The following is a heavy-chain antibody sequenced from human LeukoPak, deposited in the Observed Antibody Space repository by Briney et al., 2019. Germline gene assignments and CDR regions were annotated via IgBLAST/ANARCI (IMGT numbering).Heavy chain of an antibody. CDR3: ARGRTTPWELCFDY. CDR1: GYTFTGYY. V-gene: IGHV1-18*04. Sequence: ASVKVSCKASGYTFTGYYMHWVRQAPGQGLEWMGWISAYNGNTNYAQKLQGRVTMTTDTSTSTAYMELRSLRSDDTAVYYCARGRTTPWELCFDYWGQGTLVTVSS. J-gene: IGHJ4*02. D-gene: IGHD2-15*01. CDR2: ISAYNGNT.